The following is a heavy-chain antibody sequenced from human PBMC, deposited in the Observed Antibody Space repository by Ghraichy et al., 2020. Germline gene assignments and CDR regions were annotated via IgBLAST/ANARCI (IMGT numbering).Heavy chain of an antibody. D-gene: IGHD2/OR15-2a*01. CDR3: AREVII. CDR1: GGSISSGTYY. J-gene: IGHJ4*02. CDR2: IYTSGST. Sequence: SQTLSLTCTVSGGSISSGTYYWSWIRQPAWKGLEWIGQIYTSGSTNYNPALKSRVTMSVDTSKNQFSMKLSSVTAADTAVYYCAREVIIRGQGTLVTVSS. V-gene: IGHV4-61*09.